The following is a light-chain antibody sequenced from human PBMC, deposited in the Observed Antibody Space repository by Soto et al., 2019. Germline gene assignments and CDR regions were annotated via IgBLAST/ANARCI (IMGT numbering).Light chain of an antibody. V-gene: IGKV4-1*01. CDR2: WAS. J-gene: IGKJ4*01. Sequence: DIVMTQSPDSLAVSLGERATINCKSSQSVLSSSNTKNYLAWYQKKPGQPPKLLFYWASTRESGVPDRFSGSGSGTDFALTITSLQAEDGAVYYCQQYYSAPLAFGGGTKVEIK. CDR1: QSVLSSSNTKNY. CDR3: QQYYSAPLA.